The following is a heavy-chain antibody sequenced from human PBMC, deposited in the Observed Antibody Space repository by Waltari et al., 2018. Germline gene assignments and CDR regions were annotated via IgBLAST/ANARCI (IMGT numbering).Heavy chain of an antibody. CDR1: GGSISSSTYY. CDR2: IYYSWST. CDR3: ARLPISLGVGSVFDI. V-gene: IGHV4-39*01. Sequence: QMQLQESGPGLVKPSEPLSLTCTVSGGSISSSTYYWGWIRQPPGKVLEWIGTIYYSWSTYYKPSLKCRLTISVEPSKNQFSLNLRSVTAADTAVYYCARLPISLGVGSVFDIWGQGTMVTVSS. D-gene: IGHD2-15*01. J-gene: IGHJ3*02.